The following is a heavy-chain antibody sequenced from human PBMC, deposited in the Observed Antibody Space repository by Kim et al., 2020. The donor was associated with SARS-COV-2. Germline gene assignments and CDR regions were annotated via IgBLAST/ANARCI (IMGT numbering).Heavy chain of an antibody. V-gene: IGHV4-34*01. D-gene: IGHD5-18*01. CDR1: GGSFSGYY. CDR3: ARGRGASRGYSYGGTRSYYYMDV. J-gene: IGHJ6*03. Sequence: SETLSLTCAVYGGSFSGYYWSWIRQPPGKGLEWIGEINHSGSTNYNPSLKSRVTISVDTSKNQFSLKLSSVTAADTAVYYCARGRGASRGYSYGGTRSYYYMDVWGKGTTVTVSS. CDR2: INHSGST.